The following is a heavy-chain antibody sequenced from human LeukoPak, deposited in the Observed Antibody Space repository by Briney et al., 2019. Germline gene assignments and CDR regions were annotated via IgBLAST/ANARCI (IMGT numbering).Heavy chain of an antibody. CDR2: MNPNSGNT. Sequence: ASVKVSCKASGYTFTSYDINWVRQATGQGLEWMGWMNPNSGNTSYAQKFQGRVTMTRDTSTSTVYMELSSLRSEDTAVYYCARESGAFDIWGQGTMVTVSS. CDR1: GYTFTSYD. V-gene: IGHV1-8*02. CDR3: ARESGAFDI. J-gene: IGHJ3*02.